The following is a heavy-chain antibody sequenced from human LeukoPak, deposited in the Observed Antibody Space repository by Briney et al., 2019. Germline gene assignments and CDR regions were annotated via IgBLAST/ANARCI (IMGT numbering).Heavy chain of an antibody. CDR3: AKERGRGYDSPLNVVHMATPPPTDY. J-gene: IGHJ4*02. CDR1: GFPFSSYG. CDR2: LSGSGGST. V-gene: IGHV3-23*01. D-gene: IGHD5-12*01. Sequence: PGGSLRLSCAASGFPFSSYGMHWVRQAPGKGLEWVSALSGSGGSTYYADSVKGRFTISRDNSKNMLYLQLNSLRAEDTAVYYCAKERGRGYDSPLNVVHMATPPPTDYWGQGTLVTVSS.